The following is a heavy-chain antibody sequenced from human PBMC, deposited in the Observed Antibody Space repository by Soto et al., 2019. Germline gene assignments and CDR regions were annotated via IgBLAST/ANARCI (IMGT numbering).Heavy chain of an antibody. CDR2: INPNSGGT. Sequence: ASVKVSCKGSGYTFTGYYIHWVRRAPGQGLEWMGWINPNSGGTNYAQKFQGWVTMTRDTSISSAYMELSRLRSDDTAVYYCARSPLDYGDSPNWFDPWGQGTLVTVSS. CDR1: GYTFTGYY. CDR3: ARSPLDYGDSPNWFDP. V-gene: IGHV1-2*04. J-gene: IGHJ5*02. D-gene: IGHD4-17*01.